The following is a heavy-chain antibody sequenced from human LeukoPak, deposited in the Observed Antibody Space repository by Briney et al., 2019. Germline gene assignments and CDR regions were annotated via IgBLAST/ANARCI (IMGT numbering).Heavy chain of an antibody. V-gene: IGHV1-3*01. CDR2: INAGNGNT. D-gene: IGHD2-15*01. CDR3: ARVSGYCSGGSCYSSWFDP. J-gene: IGHJ5*02. CDR1: GYTFTSYA. Sequence: GASVKVSCKASGYTFTSYAMHWVRQAPGQRLEWMGWINAGNGNTKYSQKFQGRVTITRDTSASTAYMELSSLRSEDTAVYYCARVSGYCSGGSCYSSWFDPWGQGTLVTVSS.